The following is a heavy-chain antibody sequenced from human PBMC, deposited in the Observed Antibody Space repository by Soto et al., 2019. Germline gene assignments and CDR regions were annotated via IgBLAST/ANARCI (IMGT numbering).Heavy chain of an antibody. V-gene: IGHV4-34*01. Sequence: QVQLQQWGAGLLKPSETLSLTCAVYGGSFSGYYWSWIRQPPGKGLEWIGEINHSGRTNYNPSLNSRVSISVETSKNHFPRKLCSVTASDTAVYYCSRGGDTAMVTDYYYYMDVWGKGTTVTVSS. CDR1: GGSFSGYY. CDR3: SRGGDTAMVTDYYYYMDV. CDR2: INHSGRT. J-gene: IGHJ6*03. D-gene: IGHD5-18*01.